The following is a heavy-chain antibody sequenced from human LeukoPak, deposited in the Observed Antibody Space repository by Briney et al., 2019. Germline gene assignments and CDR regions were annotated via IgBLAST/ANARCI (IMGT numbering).Heavy chain of an antibody. D-gene: IGHD1-26*01. Sequence: GGSLRLSCAASGFTFSSYGMHWVRQAPGKGLEWVAFIRYDGSNKYYADSVKGRFTISRDNSKNTLYLQMNSLRAEDTAVYYCARDKVGAKGYFDYWGQGTLVTVSS. J-gene: IGHJ4*02. CDR1: GFTFSSYG. CDR2: IRYDGSNK. CDR3: ARDKVGAKGYFDY. V-gene: IGHV3-30*02.